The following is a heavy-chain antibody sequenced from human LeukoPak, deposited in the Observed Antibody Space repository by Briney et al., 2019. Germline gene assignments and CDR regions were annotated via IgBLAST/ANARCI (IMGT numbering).Heavy chain of an antibody. D-gene: IGHD3-22*01. J-gene: IGHJ2*01. CDR2: ISSSGSTI. Sequence: GGSLRLSCAASGFTFSSYEMNWVRQAPGKGLEWVSYISSSGSTIYYADSVKGRFTISRDNAKNSLYLQMNSLRAEDTAVYYCARTFGPYYYDSSGYYRRYWYFDLWGRGTLVTVSS. CDR1: GFTFSSYE. V-gene: IGHV3-48*03. CDR3: ARTFGPYYYDSSGYYRRYWYFDL.